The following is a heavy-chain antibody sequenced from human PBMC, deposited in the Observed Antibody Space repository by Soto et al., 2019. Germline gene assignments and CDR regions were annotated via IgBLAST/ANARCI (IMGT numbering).Heavy chain of an antibody. V-gene: IGHV4-59*01. CDR1: GGSISSYY. CDR3: ARVRLGRSNYYFDY. CDR2: IYYSGST. D-gene: IGHD1-1*01. Sequence: SETLSLTCTVSGGSISSYYWSWIRQPPGKGLEWIGYIYYSGSTNYNPSLKSRVTISVDTSKNQFSLKLSSVTAAYTAVYYCARVRLGRSNYYFDYWGQGTLVTVSS. J-gene: IGHJ4*02.